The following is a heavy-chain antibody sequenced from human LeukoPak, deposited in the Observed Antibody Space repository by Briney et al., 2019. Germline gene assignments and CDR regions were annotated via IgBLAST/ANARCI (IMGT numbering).Heavy chain of an antibody. J-gene: IGHJ5*01. CDR3: ARLSIVATWFDA. CDR2: IFYSGKT. CDR1: NGSMTSDSYY. V-gene: IGHV4-39*02. Sequence: SETLSLTCTVSNGSMTSDSYYWAWVRQPPGKGLEWIGTIFYSGKTYYSASLKSRVTVSLDTSKKNFSLRLSSVTAADTAVYYCARLSIVATWFDACGHGALVTVSS. D-gene: IGHD3-22*01.